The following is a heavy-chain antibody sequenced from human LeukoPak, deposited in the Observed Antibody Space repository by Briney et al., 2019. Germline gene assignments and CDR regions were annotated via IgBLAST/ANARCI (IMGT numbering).Heavy chain of an antibody. CDR2: INPNSGGT. D-gene: IGHD6-19*01. Sequence: ASVKVSCKASGYTFTGYYMHWVRQAPGQGLEWMGWINPNSGGTNYAQKFQGRVAMTRDTSISTAYMELSRLRSDDTAVYYCARDGEESSGHDAFDIWGQGTLVTVSS. CDR1: GYTFTGYY. CDR3: ARDGEESSGHDAFDI. V-gene: IGHV1-2*02. J-gene: IGHJ3*02.